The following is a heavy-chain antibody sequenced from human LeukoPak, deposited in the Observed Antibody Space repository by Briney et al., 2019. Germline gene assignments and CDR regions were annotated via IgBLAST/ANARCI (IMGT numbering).Heavy chain of an antibody. CDR3: AKKSSGIDY. J-gene: IGHJ4*02. CDR2: IDSTGVNT. Sequence: GGSLRLSCSASGFTFNSYAVHWVRQAPGKGLEYVSSIDSTGVNTYYADSVKDRFTISRDNSKNTLYLQMSSLRAEDTAVYYCAKKSSGIDYWGQGTLVTVSS. CDR1: GFTFNSYA. V-gene: IGHV3-64D*09. D-gene: IGHD1-26*01.